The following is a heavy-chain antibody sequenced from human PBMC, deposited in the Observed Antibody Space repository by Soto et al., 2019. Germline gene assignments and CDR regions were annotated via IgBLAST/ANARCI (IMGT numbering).Heavy chain of an antibody. J-gene: IGHJ4*02. CDR1: GASVSSTYW. D-gene: IGHD6-13*01. CDR2: INHRGSA. V-gene: IGHV4-4*02. Sequence: SETLSLTCAVSGASVSSTYWWSWVRQPPGKGPEWIGEINHRGSANYNPSLKSQVTMSLDISKSQFSLRLTSVTAADTAVYFCARYNAASGTYYFDYWGRGALVTVSS. CDR3: ARYNAASGTYYFDY.